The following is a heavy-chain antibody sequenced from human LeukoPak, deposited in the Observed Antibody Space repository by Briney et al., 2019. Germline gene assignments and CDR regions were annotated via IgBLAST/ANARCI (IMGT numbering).Heavy chain of an antibody. V-gene: IGHV3-11*04. CDR3: ARSAYCGGDCYSRGYYFDY. CDR2: ISSSGSTI. J-gene: IGHJ4*02. CDR1: GFTFSDYY. Sequence: GGSLRLSCAASGFTFSDYYMSWIRQAPGKGLEWVSYISSSGSTIYYADSVKGRFTISRDNAKNSLYLQMNSLRAEDTAVYYCARSAYCGGDCYSRGYYFDYWGQGTLVTVSS. D-gene: IGHD2-21*02.